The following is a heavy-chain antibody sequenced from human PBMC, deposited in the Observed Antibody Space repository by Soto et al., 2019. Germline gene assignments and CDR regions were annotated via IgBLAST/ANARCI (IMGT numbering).Heavy chain of an antibody. V-gene: IGHV1-69*13. D-gene: IGHD3-10*01. CDR2: IIPIFGST. CDR1: GGTFSNYP. J-gene: IGHJ6*02. CDR3: ARDKGDFMVRGVRRLEHYTMDV. Sequence: ASVKVSCKASGGTFSNYPINWVRQAPGQGLEWMGRIIPIFGSTSYAQKFQGRVTITADESTSTAYMELSSLGSEDTAVYYCARDKGDFMVRGVRRLEHYTMDVWGQGTKVTVSS.